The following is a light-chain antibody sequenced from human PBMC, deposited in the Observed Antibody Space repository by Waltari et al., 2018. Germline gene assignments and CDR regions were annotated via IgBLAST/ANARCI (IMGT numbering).Light chain of an antibody. CDR3: SSYTTSATWV. CDR1: NSHVGSYPS. CDR2: DVS. Sequence: QSALTQPASVSGSPGQSITISCTGTNSHVGSYPSVSWYQQNPGKAPKLIIFDVSMRPSGFSYRFSGSKSGSTASLTISGLQAGDEADYYCSSYTTSATWVFGGGTRVAVL. J-gene: IGLJ3*02. V-gene: IGLV2-14*03.